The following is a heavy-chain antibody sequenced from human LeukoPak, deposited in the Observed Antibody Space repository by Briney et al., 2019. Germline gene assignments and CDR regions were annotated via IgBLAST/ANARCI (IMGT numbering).Heavy chain of an antibody. Sequence: GGSLRLSCAASGFTFSSYAMSWVRQAPGKGLEWVSSISSSSSYIYYADSVKGRFTISRDNAKNSLYLQMNSLRAEDTAVYYCARTGLQLWLYDYWGQGTLVTVSS. CDR3: ARTGLQLWLYDY. D-gene: IGHD5-18*01. J-gene: IGHJ4*02. CDR1: GFTFSSYA. CDR2: ISSSSSYI. V-gene: IGHV3-21*01.